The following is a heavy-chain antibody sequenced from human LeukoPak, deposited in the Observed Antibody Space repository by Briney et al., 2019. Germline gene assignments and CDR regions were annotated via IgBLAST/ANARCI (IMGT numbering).Heavy chain of an antibody. V-gene: IGHV4-34*01. Sequence: PSETLSLTCAVYGGSFSGYYWSWIRQPPGKGLEWIGEINHSGSTNYNPSLKSRVTISVDKSKNQFSLKLSSVTAADTAVYYCARATAAAGIFVYWGQGTLVTVSS. J-gene: IGHJ4*02. CDR3: ARATAAAGIFVY. D-gene: IGHD6-13*01. CDR2: INHSGST. CDR1: GGSFSGYY.